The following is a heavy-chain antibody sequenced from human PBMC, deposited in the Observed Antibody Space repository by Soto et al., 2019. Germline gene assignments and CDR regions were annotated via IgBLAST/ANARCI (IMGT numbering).Heavy chain of an antibody. Sequence: PSETLSLTCAVSGGSISSGGYSWSWIRQPPGKGLEWIGYIYYSGSTYYNPSLESRVTLSVDTSKNQFSLKLSSVAAADTAVYYCARRWGAAVDYWGQGTLVTVSS. CDR2: IYYSGST. J-gene: IGHJ4*02. CDR1: GGSISSGGYS. V-gene: IGHV4-30-2*05. CDR3: ARRWGAAVDY. D-gene: IGHD1-26*01.